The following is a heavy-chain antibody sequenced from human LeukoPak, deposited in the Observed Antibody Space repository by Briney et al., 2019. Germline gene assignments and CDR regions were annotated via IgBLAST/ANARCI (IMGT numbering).Heavy chain of an antibody. CDR2: INPSNGVT. CDR1: GYTFSDYY. CDR3: ARDHYDVSTAYPARAIDH. J-gene: IGHJ4*02. Sequence: ASVKVSCKPSGYTFSDYYIYWVRQAPGQGLEWMGWINPSNGVTKYAQKFEGSVTTTRDTSLSTAYMELSRVRPDDTAVYFCARDHYDVSTAYPARAIDHWGQGTLVTVSS. V-gene: IGHV1-2*04. D-gene: IGHD3-9*01.